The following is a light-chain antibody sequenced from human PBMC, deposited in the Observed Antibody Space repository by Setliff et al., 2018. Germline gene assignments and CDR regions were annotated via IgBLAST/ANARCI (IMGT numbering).Light chain of an antibody. J-gene: IGKJ1*01. V-gene: IGKV3-15*01. Sequence: EIVMTQSPATLSVSPGERATLSCRASQSVSHYLVWFQRKPGQAPRLLIYGISTRATGVPARFSGGVSGTDFTLTINSLQTEDSAVYYCLQHYNWPWTFGQGTKVDIK. CDR3: LQHYNWPWT. CDR2: GIS. CDR1: QSVSHY.